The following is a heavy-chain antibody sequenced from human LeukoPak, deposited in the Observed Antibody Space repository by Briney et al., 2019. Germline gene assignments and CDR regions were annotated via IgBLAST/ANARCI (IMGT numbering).Heavy chain of an antibody. J-gene: IGHJ1*01. V-gene: IGHV3-23*01. CDR2: IGGGNT. CDR1: GFTFGTYP. Sequence: GGSLRLSCAASGFTFGTYPMNWVRQAPGKGLEWVSTIGGGNTYDADSVKGRFTISRDNSKNTLFLQMSSLRAEDTAVYYCARDSSDIRSLIAHWGQGTLVTVSS. CDR3: ARDSSDIRSLIAH. D-gene: IGHD2-15*01.